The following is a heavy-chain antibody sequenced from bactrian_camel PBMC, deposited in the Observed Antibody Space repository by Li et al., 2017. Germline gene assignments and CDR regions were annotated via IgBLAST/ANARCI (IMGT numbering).Heavy chain of an antibody. J-gene: IGHJ4*01. D-gene: IGHD2*01. CDR3: AAESWVYGGDCRSSGD. Sequence: HVQLVESGGGLVQPGGSLRLSCAASGFTFSNVYMSWVRQAPGKGLEWVSSIYKDGTYTYYADSVKGRFTVSQDNAKSTLYLQMNSLKPEDTAVYYCAAESWVYGGDCRSSGDWGQGTQVTVS. CDR2: IYKDGTYT. CDR1: GFTFSNVY. V-gene: IGHV3-2*01.